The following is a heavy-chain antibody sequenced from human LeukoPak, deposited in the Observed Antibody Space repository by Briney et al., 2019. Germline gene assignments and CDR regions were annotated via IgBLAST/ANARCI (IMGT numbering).Heavy chain of an antibody. D-gene: IGHD6-19*01. V-gene: IGHV4-38-2*02. CDR1: GYSISSGYY. CDR2: IYHSGST. CDR3: ARVVYREGQWREIDY. Sequence: SETLSLTCTVSGYSISSGYYWGWIRQPPGKGLEWIGSIYHSGSTYYNPSLKSRVTISVDTSKNQFSLKLSSVTAADTAVYYCARVVYREGQWREIDYWGQGTLVTVSS. J-gene: IGHJ4*02.